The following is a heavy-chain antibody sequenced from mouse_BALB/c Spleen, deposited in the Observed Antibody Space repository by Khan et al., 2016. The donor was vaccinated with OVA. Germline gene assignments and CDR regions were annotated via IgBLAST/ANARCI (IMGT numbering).Heavy chain of an antibody. V-gene: IGHV9-3-1*01. CDR2: INTYTGEP. CDR1: GYTFTNYG. D-gene: IGHD2-10*01. Sequence: QIQLVQSGPELMKPGETVKISCKASGYTFTNYGMNWVKQAPGKGLKWMGWINTYTGEPTYADDFKGRFAFSLETSASTAYLQINNLKNEDTATYFCARPPYFSYVMVYGGQGTSVTVSS. CDR3: ARPPYFSYVMVY. J-gene: IGHJ4*01.